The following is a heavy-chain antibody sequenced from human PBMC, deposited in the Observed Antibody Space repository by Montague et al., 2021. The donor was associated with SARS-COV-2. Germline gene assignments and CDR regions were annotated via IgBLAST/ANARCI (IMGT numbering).Heavy chain of an antibody. CDR2: IYYSGST. Sequence: SETLSLTCTVSGGSISNYYWSWIRQPPGKGLEWIGYIYYSGSTNYNPSLKSRVTISVDTSKSQFSLKLSSVTAADTAVYYCARVQQGDYYGSGVCAHFDYWGQGTLVTVSS. CDR1: GGSISNYY. CDR3: ARVQQGDYYGSGVCAHFDY. J-gene: IGHJ4*02. V-gene: IGHV4-59*01. D-gene: IGHD3-10*01.